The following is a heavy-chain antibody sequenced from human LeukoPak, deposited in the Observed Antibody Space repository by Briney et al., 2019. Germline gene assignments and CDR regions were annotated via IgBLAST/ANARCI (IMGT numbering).Heavy chain of an antibody. CDR3: AKERESSGWYEGGFDY. CDR1: GFTFSSYA. J-gene: IGHJ4*02. D-gene: IGHD6-19*01. CDR2: ISGGGGST. Sequence: GGSLRLSCAASGFTFSSYAMSWVRQAPGKGLEWVSAISGGGGSTYYADSVKGRFTISRDNSKNTLYLQMNSLRAEDTAVYYCAKERESSGWYEGGFDYWGQGTLVTVSS. V-gene: IGHV3-23*01.